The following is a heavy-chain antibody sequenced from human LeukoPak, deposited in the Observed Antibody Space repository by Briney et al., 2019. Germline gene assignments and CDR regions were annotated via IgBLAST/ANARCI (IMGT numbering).Heavy chain of an antibody. V-gene: IGHV3-48*02. CDR1: GFTFSSYS. CDR2: ISSSSSTI. Sequence: PGGSLRLSCAASGFTFSSYSMNWVRQAPGKGLEWASYISSSSSTIYYADSVKGRFTISRDNAKNSLYLQMNSLRDEDTAVYYCARENAYGSGSYFFDYWGQGTLVTVSS. D-gene: IGHD3-10*01. CDR3: ARENAYGSGSYFFDY. J-gene: IGHJ4*02.